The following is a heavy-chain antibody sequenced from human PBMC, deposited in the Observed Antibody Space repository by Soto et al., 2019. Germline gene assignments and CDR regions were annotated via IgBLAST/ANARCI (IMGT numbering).Heavy chain of an antibody. D-gene: IGHD2-2*01. CDR2: INAYNGNT. CDR1: GYTFTSYA. Sequence: ASVKVSCKASGYTFTSYARRWVRQAPGQRLEWMGWINAYNGNTKYSQKLQGRVTMNTDTSTSTAYMELRSLRSDDTAVYYCARALIVVVPAAMKPPYYMDVWGKGTTVTVSS. J-gene: IGHJ6*03. CDR3: ARALIVVVPAAMKPPYYMDV. V-gene: IGHV1-3*01.